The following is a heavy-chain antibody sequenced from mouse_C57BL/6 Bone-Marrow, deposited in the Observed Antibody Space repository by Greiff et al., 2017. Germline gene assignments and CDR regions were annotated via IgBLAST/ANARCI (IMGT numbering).Heavy chain of an antibody. V-gene: IGHV1-81*01. CDR3: VYYGNFLAY. CDR1: GYTFTSYG. D-gene: IGHD2-1*01. Sequence: VQLQQSGAELARPGASVKLSCKASGYTFTSYGISWVKQRTGQGLEWIGEIYPRSGNTYYNEKFKGKATLTADKSSSTAYMELRSLTSRDSAVYFCVYYGNFLAYWGQGTLVTVSA. CDR2: IYPRSGNT. J-gene: IGHJ3*01.